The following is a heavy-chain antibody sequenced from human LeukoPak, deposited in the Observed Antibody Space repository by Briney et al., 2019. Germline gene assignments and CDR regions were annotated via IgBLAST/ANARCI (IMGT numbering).Heavy chain of an antibody. D-gene: IGHD1-20*01. CDR3: AREGPTYNWKRDWFDP. Sequence: EASVKVSCKASGYTFTSYDINWVRQATGQGLEWMGWINPKSGATNYAQKFQGRVTMTRDTSISTAYMELRRLRSDNTAVYYCAREGPTYNWKRDWFDPWGQGTLVTVSS. CDR1: GYTFTSYD. V-gene: IGHV1-2*02. J-gene: IGHJ5*02. CDR2: INPKSGAT.